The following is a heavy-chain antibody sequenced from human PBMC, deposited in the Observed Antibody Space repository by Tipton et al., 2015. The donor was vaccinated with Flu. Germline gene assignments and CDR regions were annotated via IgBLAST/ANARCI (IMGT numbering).Heavy chain of an antibody. CDR3: ARDRGSNYPGRYFDY. D-gene: IGHD4-11*01. CDR1: GFTVSSNY. Sequence: SLRLSCAASGFTVSSNYMSWVRQAPGKGLEWVSVIYSGGSTYYADSVKGRFTISRDNSKNTLYLQMNSLRAEDTAVYYCARDRGSNYPGRYFDYWGQGTLVTVSS. J-gene: IGHJ4*02. V-gene: IGHV3-66*01. CDR2: IYSGGST.